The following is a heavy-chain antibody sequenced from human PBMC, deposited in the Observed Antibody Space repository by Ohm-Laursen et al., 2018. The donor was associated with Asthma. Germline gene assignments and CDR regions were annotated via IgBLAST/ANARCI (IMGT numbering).Heavy chain of an antibody. V-gene: IGHV3-21*01. Sequence: SLRLSCTASGFTFSSYSMNWVRQAPGKGLEWVSSISSSSSYIYYADSVKGRFTISRDNAKNSLYLQMNSLRAEDTAVYYCARDKYDFWSGYYDSGGMDVWGQGTTVTVSS. J-gene: IGHJ6*02. CDR1: GFTFSSYS. D-gene: IGHD3-3*01. CDR3: ARDKYDFWSGYYDSGGMDV. CDR2: ISSSSSYI.